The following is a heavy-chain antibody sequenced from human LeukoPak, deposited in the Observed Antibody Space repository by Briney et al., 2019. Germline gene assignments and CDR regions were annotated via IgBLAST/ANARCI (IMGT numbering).Heavy chain of an antibody. CDR2: TYYRSKWYN. CDR3: AREGGSYYYDSSGFRFDP. Sequence: SQTLSLTCAISGDSVSSNSAAWNWIRQSPSRGLEWLGRTYYRSKWYNDYAVSVKSRITINPDTSRNQFSLQLNSVTPEDTAVYYCAREGGSYYYDSSGFRFDPWGQGTLVTVSS. CDR1: GDSVSSNSAA. D-gene: IGHD3-22*01. V-gene: IGHV6-1*01. J-gene: IGHJ5*02.